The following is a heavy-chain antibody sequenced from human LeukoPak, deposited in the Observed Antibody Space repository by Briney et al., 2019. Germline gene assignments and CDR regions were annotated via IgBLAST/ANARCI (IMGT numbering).Heavy chain of an antibody. CDR1: GGSISSYY. Sequence: KTSETLSLTCTVSGGSISSYYWSWIRQPPGKGLEWIGYIYYSGSTNYNPSLKSRVTISVDTSKNQSSLKLSSVTAADTAVYYCARDRSYGDFDYWGQGTLVTVSS. V-gene: IGHV4-59*01. D-gene: IGHD1-26*01. CDR3: ARDRSYGDFDY. CDR2: IYYSGST. J-gene: IGHJ4*02.